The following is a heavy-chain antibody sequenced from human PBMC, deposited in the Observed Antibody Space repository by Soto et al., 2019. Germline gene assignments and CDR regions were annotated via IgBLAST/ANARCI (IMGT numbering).Heavy chain of an antibody. CDR1: GFTFSSYG. CDR2: IWYDGSNK. J-gene: IGHJ6*03. Sequence: QVQLVESGGGVVQPGRSLRLSCAASGFTFSSYGMHWVRQAPGKGLEWVAVIWYDGSNKYYADSVKGRFTISRDNSKNTLYLQMNSLRAEDTGVYYCARAALGYFDPYYYYYMDVWGKGTTVTVSS. V-gene: IGHV3-33*01. CDR3: ARAALGYFDPYYYYYMDV. D-gene: IGHD3-9*01.